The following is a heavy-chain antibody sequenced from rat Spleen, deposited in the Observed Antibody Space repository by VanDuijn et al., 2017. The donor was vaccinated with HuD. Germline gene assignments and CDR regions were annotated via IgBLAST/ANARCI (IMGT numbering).Heavy chain of an antibody. Sequence: EVQLVESDGGLVQPGRSLKLSCAASGFTFSDYYMAWVRQAPTKGLEWVATISYDGSSTYYRDSVKGRFTISRDNAKSTLYLQMDSLRSEDTATYYCARPGTRVSRFAYWGQGTLVTVSS. J-gene: IGHJ3*01. V-gene: IGHV5-29*01. CDR1: GFTFSDYY. D-gene: IGHD1-4*01. CDR2: ISYDGSST. CDR3: ARPGTRVSRFAY.